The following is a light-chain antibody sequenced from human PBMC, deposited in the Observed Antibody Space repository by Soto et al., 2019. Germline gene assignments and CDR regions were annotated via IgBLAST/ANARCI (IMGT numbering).Light chain of an antibody. J-gene: IGLJ3*02. CDR3: CSYAGCTTLM. Sequence: QSALTQPASVSGSPGQSITISCTGTSSDVGSYNLVSWYQQYPGKAPKLMIYEGSQRPSGVSHRFSGSKSGNTASLTISGLQAEDEADYYCCSYAGCTTLMFGGGTKLTVL. CDR2: EGS. CDR1: SSDVGSYNL. V-gene: IGLV2-23*01.